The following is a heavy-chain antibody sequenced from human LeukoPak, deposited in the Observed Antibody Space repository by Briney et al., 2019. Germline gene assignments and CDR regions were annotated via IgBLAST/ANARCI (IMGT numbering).Heavy chain of an antibody. CDR1: GYTFTSYY. CDR3: ARERRTAGTPSNWFDP. Sequence: ASVKVSCKASGYTFTSYYMHWVRQAPGQGLEWMGIINPSGGSTSYAQKFQGRVTMTRDASTSTVYMELSSLRSEDTAVYYCARERRTAGTPSNWFDPWGQGTLVTVSS. V-gene: IGHV1-46*01. CDR2: INPSGGST. D-gene: IGHD6-13*01. J-gene: IGHJ5*02.